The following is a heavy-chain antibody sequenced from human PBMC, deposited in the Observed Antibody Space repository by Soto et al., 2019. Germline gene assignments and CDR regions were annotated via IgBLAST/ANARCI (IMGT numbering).Heavy chain of an antibody. V-gene: IGHV4-31*03. CDR1: GGSISSGGYY. Sequence: PSETLSLTCTVSGGSISSGGYYWSWIRQHPGKGLEWIGYIYYSGSTYYNPSLKSRVTISVDTSKNQFSLKLSSVTAADTAVYYCARVGAAGIFSAEYYFDHWGQGTLVTVSS. CDR2: IYYSGST. J-gene: IGHJ4*02. D-gene: IGHD6-13*01. CDR3: ARVGAAGIFSAEYYFDH.